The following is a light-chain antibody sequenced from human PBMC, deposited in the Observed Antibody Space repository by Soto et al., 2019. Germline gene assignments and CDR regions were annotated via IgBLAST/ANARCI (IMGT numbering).Light chain of an antibody. V-gene: IGKV3-15*01. Sequence: DIVMTQSPATLSVSPGERATLSCRASQSVSSNLAWYQQKPGQAPRLLIYGASTRATGIPARFSVSGSGTEFTLTISHPQYEDFGLYYGQQYKQWTVAFGGGTKVDIK. CDR1: QSVSSN. CDR3: QQYKQWTVA. J-gene: IGKJ4*01. CDR2: GAS.